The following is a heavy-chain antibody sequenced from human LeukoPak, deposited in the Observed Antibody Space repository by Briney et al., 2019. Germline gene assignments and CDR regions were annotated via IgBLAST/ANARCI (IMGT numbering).Heavy chain of an antibody. V-gene: IGHV3-33*01. CDR2: IWYDGSNK. Sequence: GGSLRLSCAASGFTFSSYGMHWVRQAPGKGLEWVAVIWYDGSNKYYADSVKGRFTISRDNSKNTLYLQMNSLRAEDTAVYYCARANVDTAIGLFYYFDYWGQGTLVTVSS. CDR1: GFTFSSYG. J-gene: IGHJ4*02. D-gene: IGHD5-18*01. CDR3: ARANVDTAIGLFYYFDY.